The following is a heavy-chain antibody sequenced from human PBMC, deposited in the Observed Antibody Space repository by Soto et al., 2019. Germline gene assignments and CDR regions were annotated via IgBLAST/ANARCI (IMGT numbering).Heavy chain of an antibody. CDR2: INHSGST. Sequence: SETLSLTCAVYGGSFSGYYWTWIRQPPGTGLEWIGEINHSGSTNYNPSLKSRVTISVDTSNNQFSLSLTSVTAADTAVYYCATLPPRIVVVFTEMPTWGQGILVTVSS. CDR1: GGSFSGYY. CDR3: ATLPPRIVVVFTEMPT. D-gene: IGHD2-21*01. J-gene: IGHJ5*02. V-gene: IGHV4-34*01.